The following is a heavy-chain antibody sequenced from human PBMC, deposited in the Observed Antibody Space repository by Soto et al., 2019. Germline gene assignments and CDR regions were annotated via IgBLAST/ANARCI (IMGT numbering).Heavy chain of an antibody. CDR1: GFSFRDYA. D-gene: IGHD3-3*01. CDR2: ISGSPDSA. J-gene: IGHJ3*01. V-gene: IGHV3-23*01. CDR3: AKDSGLPVFGGLIHALDF. Sequence: EVRLLESGGGLGQPGGSLRLSCAASGFSFRDYAMSWVRQAPGKGLEWVSTISGSPDSAFYADSVKGRFTISRDTSNNTLYLQMNSLRAEDTAVYFCAKDSGLPVFGGLIHALDFWGQGTLVTVSS.